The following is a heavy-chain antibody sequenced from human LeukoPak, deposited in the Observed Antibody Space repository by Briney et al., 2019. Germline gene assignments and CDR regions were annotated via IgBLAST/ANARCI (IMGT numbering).Heavy chain of an antibody. J-gene: IGHJ4*02. D-gene: IGHD4-17*01. CDR2: IYSGGST. CDR3: AKDGAGDYYYFDY. Sequence: PGGSLRLSCAASGFTVSSNYMSWVRQAPGKGLEWVSVIYSGGSTYYADSVKGRFTISRDNSKNTLYLQMNSLRAEDTAVYYCAKDGAGDYYYFDYWGQGTLVTVSS. CDR1: GFTVSSNY. V-gene: IGHV3-66*02.